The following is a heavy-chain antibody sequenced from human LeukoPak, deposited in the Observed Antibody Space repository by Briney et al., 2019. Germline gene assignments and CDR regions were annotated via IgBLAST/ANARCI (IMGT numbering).Heavy chain of an antibody. J-gene: IGHJ3*02. CDR1: GFTSGFTFGDYA. D-gene: IGHD3-10*01. Sequence: GGSLRLSCTASGFTSGFTFGDYAMSWVRQAPGKGLEWVGFIRTKAYGGTTEYAASVKGRFTISRDGSKSIAYLQMNSLKTEDTAVYYCARGHYGSIDAFDIWGQGTMVTASS. CDR3: ARGHYGSIDAFDI. V-gene: IGHV3-49*04. CDR2: IRTKAYGGTT.